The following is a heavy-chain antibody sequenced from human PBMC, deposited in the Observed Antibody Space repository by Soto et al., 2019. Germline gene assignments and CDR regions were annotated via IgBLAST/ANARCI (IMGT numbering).Heavy chain of an antibody. V-gene: IGHV1-46*03. Sequence: GASLKVSCKASGYTFTSYYMHWVRQAPGQGLEWMGIINPSGGSTSYAQKFQGRVTMTRDTSTSTVYMELSSLRSEDTAVYYCARASPRFSSSSDLGNWGQGTLVNVSS. CDR1: GYTFTSYY. CDR3: ARASPRFSSSSDLGN. D-gene: IGHD6-6*01. CDR2: INPSGGST. J-gene: IGHJ4*02.